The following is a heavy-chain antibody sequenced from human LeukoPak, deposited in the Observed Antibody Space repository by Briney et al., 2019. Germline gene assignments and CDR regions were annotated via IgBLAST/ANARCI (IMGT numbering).Heavy chain of an antibody. J-gene: IGHJ5*02. D-gene: IGHD3-22*01. CDR2: IYHSGST. Sequence: PSETLSLTCTVSGYSISSGYYWGWIRQPPGKGLEWIGSIYHSGSTYYNPSLKSRVTISVDRSKNQFSLKLSSVTAADTAVYYCARKAATYYYDSSGYWFDPWGQGTLVTVSS. CDR3: ARKAATYYYDSSGYWFDP. CDR1: GYSISSGYY. V-gene: IGHV4-38-2*02.